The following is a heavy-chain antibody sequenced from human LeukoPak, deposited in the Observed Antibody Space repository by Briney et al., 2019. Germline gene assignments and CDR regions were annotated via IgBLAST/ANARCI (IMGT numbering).Heavy chain of an antibody. CDR1: GFTFSSYW. J-gene: IGHJ4*02. D-gene: IGHD2-2*01. CDR2: IKPDGSEK. Sequence: PGGSLRLSCAASGFTFSSYWMSWVRQDPGKGLEWVANIKPDGSEKYYVDSVKGRFTISRDNTKNSLYLQMNSLRAEDTAVYYCARVGYCSTTSYYWRAFDYWGQGTLVTVSS. V-gene: IGHV3-7*04. CDR3: ARVGYCSTTSYYWRAFDY.